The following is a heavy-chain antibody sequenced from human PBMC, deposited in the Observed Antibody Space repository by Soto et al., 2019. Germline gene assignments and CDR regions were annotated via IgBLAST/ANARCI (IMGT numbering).Heavy chain of an antibody. CDR3: AKERSVVATTPDFDY. Sequence: EGSLRLSCASAGFSVCTSHISWVRQAPGKGLEWVSVIYSGGATHYAVSVKGRLIISSDNSKNTLYLQMNSLRAEDTAVYYCAKERSVVATTPDFDYWGQGTMVTVSS. D-gene: IGHD5-12*01. J-gene: IGHJ4*02. CDR1: GFSVCTSH. CDR2: IYSGGAT. V-gene: IGHV3-66*02.